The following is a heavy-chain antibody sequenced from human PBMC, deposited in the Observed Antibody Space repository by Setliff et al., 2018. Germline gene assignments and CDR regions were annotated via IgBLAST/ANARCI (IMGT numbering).Heavy chain of an antibody. CDR3: ATFRGYTYGYDN. CDR2: MNPNSGNT. V-gene: IGHV1-8*01. D-gene: IGHD5-18*01. Sequence: ASVKVSCKASGYTFTSYDIDWVRQATGQGLEWMGWMNPNSGNTGYAQKFQGRVTMTRSTSISTAYMELSSLRSDDTAVYYCATFRGYTYGYDNWGQGTLVTVS. CDR1: GYTFTSYD. J-gene: IGHJ4*02.